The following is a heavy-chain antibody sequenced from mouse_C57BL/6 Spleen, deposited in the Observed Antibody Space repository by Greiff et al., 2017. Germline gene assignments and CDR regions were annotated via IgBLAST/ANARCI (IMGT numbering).Heavy chain of an antibody. CDR2: INPNNGGT. CDR1: GYTFTDYY. D-gene: IGHD1-1*01. Sequence: VQLQQSGPELVKPGASVKISCKASGYTFTDYYMNWVKQSHGKSLEWIGDINPNNGGTSYNQKFKGKATLTVDKSSSTAYMELRSLTSEDSAVYYCARWGITTVVARDYWGQGTTLTVSS. V-gene: IGHV1-26*01. CDR3: ARWGITTVVARDY. J-gene: IGHJ2*01.